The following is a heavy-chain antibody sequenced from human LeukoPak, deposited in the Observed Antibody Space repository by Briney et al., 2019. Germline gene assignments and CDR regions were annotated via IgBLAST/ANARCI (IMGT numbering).Heavy chain of an antibody. CDR1: GLTFDDYG. Sequence: TGGSLRLSCAASGLTFDDYGMSWVRQAPGKGLEWVSGINWNGGSTGYADSAKGRFTISRDNAKNSLYLQMNSLRAEDTALYYCARGLHLYYYYMDVWGKGTTVTVSS. J-gene: IGHJ6*03. CDR3: ARGLHLYYYYMDV. CDR2: INWNGGST. V-gene: IGHV3-20*04.